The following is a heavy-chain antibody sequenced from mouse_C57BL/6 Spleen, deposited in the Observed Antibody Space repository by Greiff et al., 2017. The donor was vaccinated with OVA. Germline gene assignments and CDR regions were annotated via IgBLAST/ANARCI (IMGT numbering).Heavy chain of an antibody. D-gene: IGHD1-1*01. CDR1: GYTFTGYW. V-gene: IGHV1-9*01. J-gene: IGHJ3*01. Sequence: QVQLQQSGAELMKPGASVKLSCKATGYTFTGYWIEWVKQRPGHGLEWIGEILPGSGSTNYNEKFKGKATFTADTSSNTAYMQLSSLTTEDSASYYCASSALLRVFAYWGQGTLVTVSA. CDR3: ASSALLRVFAY. CDR2: ILPGSGST.